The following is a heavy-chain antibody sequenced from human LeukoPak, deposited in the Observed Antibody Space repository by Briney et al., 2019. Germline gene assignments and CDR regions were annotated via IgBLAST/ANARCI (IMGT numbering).Heavy chain of an antibody. D-gene: IGHD3-22*01. CDR1: GGSISSYY. CDR3: ARQSGGSYVYFDY. CDR2: ISYSGST. V-gene: IGHV4-59*08. Sequence: SETLSLTCTVAGGSISSYYWSWIRQPPGKGLEWIGYISYSGSTNYDPSLKSRVTISVDTSKNQFSLKLTSVTAAATAVYYCARQSGGSYVYFDYWGQGALVTVSS. J-gene: IGHJ4*02.